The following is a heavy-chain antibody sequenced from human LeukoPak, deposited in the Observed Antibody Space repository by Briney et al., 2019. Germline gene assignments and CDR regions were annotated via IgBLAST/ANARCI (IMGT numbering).Heavy chain of an antibody. J-gene: IGHJ4*02. CDR1: GFTFSSYA. Sequence: GGSLRLSCAASGFTFSSYAMSWVRQAPGKGLEWVSAISGSGGSTYYADSVKGRFTISRDNSKNTLYLQMNSLRAEDTAVYYCARERRWFGELSGAFDYWGQGTLVTVSS. D-gene: IGHD3-10*01. CDR2: ISGSGGST. CDR3: ARERRWFGELSGAFDY. V-gene: IGHV3-23*01.